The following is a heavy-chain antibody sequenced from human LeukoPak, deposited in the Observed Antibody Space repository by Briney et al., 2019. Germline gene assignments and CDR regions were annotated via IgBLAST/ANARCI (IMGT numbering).Heavy chain of an antibody. CDR3: ARDKNYFDY. Sequence: SETLSLTCTVSGGSISSYYWSWIRQPPGKGLEWIGYIYYSGSTNHNPSLKSRVTISVDTSKNQFSLKLSSVTAADTAVYYCARDKNYFDYWGQGTLVTVSS. CDR2: IYYSGST. V-gene: IGHV4-59*01. J-gene: IGHJ4*02. CDR1: GGSISSYY.